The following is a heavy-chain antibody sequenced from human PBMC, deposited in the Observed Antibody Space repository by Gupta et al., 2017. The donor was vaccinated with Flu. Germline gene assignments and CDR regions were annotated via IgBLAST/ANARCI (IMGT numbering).Heavy chain of an antibody. J-gene: IGHJ4*02. Sequence: TFSNYWMHWVRQAPGKGLVWVSRINGGGSSTSYADSVKGRFTISRDNAKSTLYLQMNGLRADDTGVYYCARGNDGYGVFDYWGQGTLVTVSS. V-gene: IGHV3-74*01. CDR2: INGGGSST. D-gene: IGHD5-18*01. CDR1: TFSNYW. CDR3: ARGNDGYGVFDY.